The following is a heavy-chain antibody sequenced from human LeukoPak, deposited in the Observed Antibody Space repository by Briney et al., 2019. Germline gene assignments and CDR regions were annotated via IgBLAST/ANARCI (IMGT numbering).Heavy chain of an antibody. CDR2: IKHSGST. CDR1: GGSFSGYY. J-gene: IGHJ3*02. Sequence: SETLSLTCAVYGGSFSGYYWSWLRHPPGKGLEWLGEIKHSGSTNYNPSLKSRVTISVDTSKNQFSLKLSSVTAADTAVYYCARLDIVVVTAPSDAFDIWGQGTMVTVSS. V-gene: IGHV4-34*01. D-gene: IGHD2-21*02. CDR3: ARLDIVVVTAPSDAFDI.